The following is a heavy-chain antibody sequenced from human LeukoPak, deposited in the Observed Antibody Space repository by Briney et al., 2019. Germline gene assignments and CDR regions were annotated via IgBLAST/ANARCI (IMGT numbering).Heavy chain of an antibody. CDR2: IYYSGST. Sequence: SETLSLTCTVSGGSISSGDYYWSWIRQHPGKGLEWIGYIYYSGSTYYNPSLKSRVTISVGTSKNQFSLKLSSVTAADTAVYYCARHTAMEAFDIWGQGTMVTVSS. J-gene: IGHJ3*02. D-gene: IGHD5-18*01. CDR3: ARHTAMEAFDI. V-gene: IGHV4-31*03. CDR1: GGSISSGDYY.